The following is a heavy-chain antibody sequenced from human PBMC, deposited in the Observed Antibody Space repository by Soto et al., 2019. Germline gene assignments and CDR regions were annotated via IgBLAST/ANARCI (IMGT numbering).Heavy chain of an antibody. J-gene: IGHJ4*02. CDR3: ARAAPMKDYDSSGYSFDY. V-gene: IGHV1-69*02. D-gene: IGHD3-22*01. CDR2: IIPILGIA. CDR1: GGTFSSYT. Sequence: QVQLVQSGAEVKKPGSSVKVSCKASGGTFSSYTISWVRQAPGQGLGWMGRIIPILGIANYAQKFQGRVTITADXXTXTXXMELSSLRSEDTAVYYCARAAPMKDYDSSGYSFDYWGQGTLVTVSS.